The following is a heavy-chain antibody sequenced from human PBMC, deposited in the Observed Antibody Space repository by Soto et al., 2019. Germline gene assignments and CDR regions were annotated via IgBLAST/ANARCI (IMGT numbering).Heavy chain of an antibody. J-gene: IGHJ6*02. CDR2: INAGNGNT. CDR3: AISYSNYALIDYYYYGMDV. CDR1: GYTFTSYA. D-gene: IGHD4-4*01. Sequence: ASVKVSCKASGYTFTSYAMHWVRQAPGQRLEWMGWINAGNGNTKYSQKFQGRVTITRDTSASTAYMELSSLRSEDTAVYYCAISYSNYALIDYYYYGMDVWGQGTTVTVSS. V-gene: IGHV1-3*01.